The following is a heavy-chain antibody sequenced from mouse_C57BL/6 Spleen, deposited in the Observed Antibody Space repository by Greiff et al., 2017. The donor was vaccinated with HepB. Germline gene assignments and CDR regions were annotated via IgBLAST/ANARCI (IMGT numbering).Heavy chain of an antibody. Sequence: QQSCKASGYTFTSYWMHWVKQRPGQGLEWIGEIDPSDSYTNYNQKFKGKSTLTVDKSSSTAYMQLSSLTSEDSAVYYCASGSRGFAYWGQGTLVTVSA. CDR3: ASGSRGFAY. CDR1: GYTFTSYW. D-gene: IGHD1-1*01. V-gene: IGHV1-69*01. CDR2: IDPSDSYT. J-gene: IGHJ3*01.